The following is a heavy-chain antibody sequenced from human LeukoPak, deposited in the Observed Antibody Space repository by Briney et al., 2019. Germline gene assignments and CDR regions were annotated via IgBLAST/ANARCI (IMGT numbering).Heavy chain of an antibody. V-gene: IGHV4-59*01. J-gene: IGHJ5*02. CDR3: ARDPCTSCNPPGWCDP. Sequence: PSETLSLTCTVSGGSISSYYWSWIRQTPGKGLEWLGYFYYSGSTNYNPSLKSRVNLSVDTSKNKFSLKLSSVTAADTAVYYCARDPCTSCNPPGWCDPWGQGTLVTVSS. CDR2: FYYSGST. D-gene: IGHD2-2*01. CDR1: GGSISSYY.